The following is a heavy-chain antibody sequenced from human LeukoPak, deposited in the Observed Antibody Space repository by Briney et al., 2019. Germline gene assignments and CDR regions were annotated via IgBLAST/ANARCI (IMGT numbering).Heavy chain of an antibody. CDR1: GGSISSYY. J-gene: IGHJ6*03. V-gene: IGHV4-4*07. Sequence: SETLSLTCTVSGGSISSYYWSWIRQPAGKGLEWIGRIYTSGSTNYNPSLKSRVTMSVDTSKNQFSLKLSSVTAADTAVYYCARSKYYYGSGSYPAFLSNYHYYMDVWGKGTTVTVSS. CDR2: IYTSGST. CDR3: ARSKYYYGSGSYPAFLSNYHYYMDV. D-gene: IGHD3-10*01.